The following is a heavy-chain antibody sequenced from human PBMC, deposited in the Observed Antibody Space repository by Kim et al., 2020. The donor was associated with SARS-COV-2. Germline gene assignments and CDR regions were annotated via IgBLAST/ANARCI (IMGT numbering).Heavy chain of an antibody. V-gene: IGHV5-51*04. Sequence: GYSPAFQGHVTISAEKPISTAYLQWSSLKASDTAMYYCAGLIWFGESYFDYWGQGTLVTVSS. CDR3: AGLIWFGESYFDY. D-gene: IGHD3-10*01. J-gene: IGHJ4*02.